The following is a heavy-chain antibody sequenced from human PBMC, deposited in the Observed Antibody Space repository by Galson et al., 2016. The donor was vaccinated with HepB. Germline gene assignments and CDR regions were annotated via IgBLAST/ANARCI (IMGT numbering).Heavy chain of an antibody. V-gene: IGHV4-39*01. Sequence: SETLSLTCSVSGGSITSSSYYWGWIRQTPGKGLEWIGSIYYSGRTDYNPSLESRVAISVDKSQNQFSLKVNSVNAADTAVYYCARPVSVYHWYFDVWGRGTLVTVSS. CDR1: GGSITSSSYY. CDR3: ARPVSVYHWYFDV. J-gene: IGHJ2*01. CDR2: IYYSGRT. D-gene: IGHD5/OR15-5a*01.